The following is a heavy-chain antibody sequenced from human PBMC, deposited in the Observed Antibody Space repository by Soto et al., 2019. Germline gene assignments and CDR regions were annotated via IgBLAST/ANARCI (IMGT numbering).Heavy chain of an antibody. Sequence: PGESLKISCNGSGYSFTGYWICWVRQMPWKGLEWMGIIYPGDSDTRYSPSFQGQVTISADKSISTAYLQWSSLKASDTAMYYCASYSSSPTTSYYYYYYGMDVWGQGTTVTVSS. CDR2: IYPGDSDT. D-gene: IGHD6-6*01. CDR1: GYSFTGYW. CDR3: ASYSSSPTTSYYYYYYGMDV. V-gene: IGHV5-51*01. J-gene: IGHJ6*02.